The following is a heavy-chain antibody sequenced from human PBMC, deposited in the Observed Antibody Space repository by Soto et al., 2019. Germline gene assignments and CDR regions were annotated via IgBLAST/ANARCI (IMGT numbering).Heavy chain of an antibody. CDR1: GFTFSSYW. V-gene: IGHV3-7*01. CDR3: ARDRGIYQAAFDY. J-gene: IGHJ4*02. Sequence: PGGSLRLSCAASGFTFSSYWMSWVRQAPGKGLEWVANIKQDGSEKYYVDSVKGRFTISRDNAKNSLYLQMNSLRAEDTAVYYCARDRGIYQAAFDYWGQGTLVTVSS. D-gene: IGHD2-2*02. CDR2: IKQDGSEK.